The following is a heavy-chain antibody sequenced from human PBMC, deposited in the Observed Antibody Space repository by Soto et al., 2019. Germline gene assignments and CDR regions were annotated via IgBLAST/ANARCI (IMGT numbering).Heavy chain of an antibody. Sequence: GGSLRLSCAASGFSLSPYWMHWVRQVPGRGLEWVARLSSDGFGAAYADSVKGRFFISRDIARNTLSLQMNSLRADDAAVYYCARDLGGPDYWGRGTSVTVSS. J-gene: IGHJ4*02. D-gene: IGHD3-16*01. CDR2: LSSDGFGA. V-gene: IGHV3-74*03. CDR1: GFSLSPYW. CDR3: ARDLGGPDY.